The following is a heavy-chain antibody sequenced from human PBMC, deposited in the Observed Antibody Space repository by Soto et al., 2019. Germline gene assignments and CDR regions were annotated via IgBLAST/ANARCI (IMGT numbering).Heavy chain of an antibody. CDR3: AKDTRYGDYVRWFDS. V-gene: IGHV3-23*01. CDR2: ITASGGRT. J-gene: IGHJ5*01. D-gene: IGHD4-17*01. CDR1: GFTFGSYA. Sequence: EVHLLESGGGLVQPGGSLRLSCTASGFTFGSYAMTWVRQAPGRGLEWVSGITASGGRTYYADSVKSWFTISRDNSKSTLYPQMNSLRAEDTALYYCAKDTRYGDYVRWFDSWGQGTLFTVSS.